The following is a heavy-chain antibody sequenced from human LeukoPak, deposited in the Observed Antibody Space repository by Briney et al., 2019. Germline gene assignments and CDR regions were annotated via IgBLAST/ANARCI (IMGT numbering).Heavy chain of an antibody. CDR1: GFTLSSYW. V-gene: IGHV3-23*01. CDR2: FSGSGGNT. Sequence: GGSLRLSCAASGFTLSSYWMSWVRQAPGKGLEWVSTFSGSGGNTYYADSVKGRFTISRDNSKNTLYLQMNSLRAEDTAVYYCAKRGAEVGQTVAPGDYWGQGTLVTVSS. J-gene: IGHJ4*02. CDR3: AKRGAEVGQTVAPGDY. D-gene: IGHD1-26*01.